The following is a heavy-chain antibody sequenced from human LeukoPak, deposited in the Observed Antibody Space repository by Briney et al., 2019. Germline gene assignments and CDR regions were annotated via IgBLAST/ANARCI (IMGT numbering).Heavy chain of an antibody. D-gene: IGHD6-19*01. V-gene: IGHV3-9*01. CDR1: GFTFSAYG. J-gene: IGHJ4*02. CDR3: AKDIRVGSGWSNFDY. CDR2: ISWNSGSI. Sequence: GGSLRLSCAASGFTFSAYGMSWVRQSPGQGLEWVSGISWNSGSIGYADSVKGRFTISRDNAKNSLYLQMNSLRAEDTALYYCAKDIRVGSGWSNFDYWGQGTLVTVSS.